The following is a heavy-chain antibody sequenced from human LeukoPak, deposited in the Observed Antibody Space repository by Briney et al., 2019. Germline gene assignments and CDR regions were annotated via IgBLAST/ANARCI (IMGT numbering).Heavy chain of an antibody. Sequence: PGGSLRLSCAASGFTFSSYAMHWVRQAPGKGLEWVAVISYDGSNKYYADSVKGRFTISRDNSKNTLYLQMNSLRAEDTAVYYCARGSRWLQLNGGYMDVWGKGTTVTVSS. CDR1: GFTFSSYA. V-gene: IGHV3-30*04. D-gene: IGHD5-24*01. CDR3: ARGSRWLQLNGGYMDV. CDR2: ISYDGSNK. J-gene: IGHJ6*03.